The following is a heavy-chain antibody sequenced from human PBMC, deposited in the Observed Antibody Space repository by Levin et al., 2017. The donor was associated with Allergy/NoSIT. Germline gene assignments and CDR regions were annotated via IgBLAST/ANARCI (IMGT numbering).Heavy chain of an antibody. CDR3: ARLPLLVGGVIGWLDP. CDR2: INPNTGGT. V-gene: IGHV1-2*02. J-gene: IGHJ5*02. D-gene: IGHD3-10*01. CDR1: GYSFTDCY. Sequence: GGSLRLSCKASGYSFTDCYMHWVRQAPGQGLEWMGWINPNTGGTKYVQKFQGRVTMTRDTSISTAYMELSRLEPDDTAVYYCARLPLLVGGVIGWLDPWGQGTLVTVSS.